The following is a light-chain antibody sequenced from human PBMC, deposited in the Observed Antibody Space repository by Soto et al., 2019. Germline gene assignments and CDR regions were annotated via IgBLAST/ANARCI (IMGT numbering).Light chain of an antibody. V-gene: IGKV3-20*01. Sequence: EIVLTQSPGTLSLSPGERATLSCRASQSVSSSYLVWYQQKPGQAPRLLIYGASSRATGIPDRFSGSGSGTDFTLTISRLGPEDFAVYYCQQYGSSLGYTFGQGTKLEIK. CDR3: QQYGSSLGYT. J-gene: IGKJ2*01. CDR1: QSVSSSY. CDR2: GAS.